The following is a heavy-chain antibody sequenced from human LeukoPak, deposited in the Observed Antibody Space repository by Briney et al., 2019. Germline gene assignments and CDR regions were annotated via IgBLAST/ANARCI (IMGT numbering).Heavy chain of an antibody. CDR1: GFTFSNYW. V-gene: IGHV3-7*01. CDR2: IKEDGSEK. CDR3: ARARYSDF. J-gene: IGHJ4*02. Sequence: GGSLRLSCVASGFTFSNYWMTWVRQAPGKGLEWVANIKEDGSEKNYADSVRGRFTISRDNAKNSLYLQMNSLRGEDTAVYYCARARYSDFWGQGTLVTVSS.